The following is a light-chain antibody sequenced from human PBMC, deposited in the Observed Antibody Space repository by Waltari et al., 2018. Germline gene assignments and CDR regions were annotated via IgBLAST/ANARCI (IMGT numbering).Light chain of an antibody. CDR2: EDD. CDR3: HSTDSSDNHYYV. V-gene: IGLV3-10*01. Sequence: SYELTQPPSVSVSPGQTARITCSGDALPKKYAYWYQQRSGQAPVLVIYEDDKRPSGIPGGFSGSSSGTMATLTISGAQVEDEGDYYCHSTDSSDNHYYVFGTGTKVTVL. CDR1: ALPKKY. J-gene: IGLJ1*01.